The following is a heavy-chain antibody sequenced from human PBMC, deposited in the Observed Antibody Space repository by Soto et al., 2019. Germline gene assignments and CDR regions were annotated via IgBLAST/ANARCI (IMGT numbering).Heavy chain of an antibody. J-gene: IGHJ4*02. CDR2: VFYTGFT. V-gene: IGHV4-39*01. D-gene: IGHD1-20*01. Sequence: SETLSLTCAVSGGSVSGSYYYWAWLRQSPGKGPEWIGSVFYTGFTSYNPSLESRVSVSVDTSKNQFSLKVSAMTAADTAVYYCASSQKGYNWNYFDHWGQGALVTVSS. CDR3: ASSQKGYNWNYFDH. CDR1: GGSVSGSYYY.